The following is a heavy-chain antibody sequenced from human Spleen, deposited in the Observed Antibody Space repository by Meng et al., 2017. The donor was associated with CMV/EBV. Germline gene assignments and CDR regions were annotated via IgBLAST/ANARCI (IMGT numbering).Heavy chain of an antibody. V-gene: IGHV3-74*01. CDR2: INSDGRDT. CDR1: GFTLHSYR. J-gene: IGHJ4*02. D-gene: IGHD1-1*01. Sequence: CAAAGFTLHSYRMHWVRQAAGKGLVCVERINSDGRDTNYADSVKGRFTISRDNARNTLYLQMNSLRAEDTAVYYCASFSELYYFDYWGQGTLVTVSS. CDR3: ASFSELYYFDY.